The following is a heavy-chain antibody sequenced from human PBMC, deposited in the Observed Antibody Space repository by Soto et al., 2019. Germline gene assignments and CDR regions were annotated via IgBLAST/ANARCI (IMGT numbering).Heavy chain of an antibody. D-gene: IGHD2-2*01. Sequence: GGSLRLSCAASGFTFSSYAMSLVRQAPGKGLEWVSAISGSGGSTYYADSVKGRFTISRDNSKNTLYLQMNSLRAEDTAVYYCAKGIGYCSSTSCYVPTYYYYMDVWGKGTTVTVS. CDR2: ISGSGGST. CDR3: AKGIGYCSSTSCYVPTYYYYMDV. J-gene: IGHJ6*03. V-gene: IGHV3-23*01. CDR1: GFTFSSYA.